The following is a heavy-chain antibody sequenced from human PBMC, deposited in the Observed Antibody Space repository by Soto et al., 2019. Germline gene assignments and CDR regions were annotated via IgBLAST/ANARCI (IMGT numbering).Heavy chain of an antibody. CDR2: ISGSGGST. CDR3: AKEVSLGSTVDLGY. D-gene: IGHD7-27*01. J-gene: IGHJ4*02. Sequence: LRLSCAACGFTFSIFAMSWVRQSPGKRLEWVSTISGSGGSTYYADAVKGRFTISRDNSMGTLYLQMKSLRVEDTAIYYCAKEVSLGSTVDLGYWGQGALVTVSS. CDR1: GFTFSIFA. V-gene: IGHV3-23*01.